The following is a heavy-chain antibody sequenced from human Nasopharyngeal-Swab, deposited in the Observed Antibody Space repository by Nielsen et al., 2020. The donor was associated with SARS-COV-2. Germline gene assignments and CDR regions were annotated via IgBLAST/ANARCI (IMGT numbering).Heavy chain of an antibody. V-gene: IGHV3-7*01. J-gene: IGHJ4*02. D-gene: IGHD2/OR15-2a*01. CDR3: ARRIFDY. CDR1: GFTFSNYW. Sequence: GESLKISCAPSGFTFSNYWMSWVRQAPGKGLEWVANIKQDGGEKYYVDSVKGRFTISRDNAKNSLYLQMNSLRAEDTAVYYCARRIFDYWGQGTLVTVSS. CDR2: IKQDGGEK.